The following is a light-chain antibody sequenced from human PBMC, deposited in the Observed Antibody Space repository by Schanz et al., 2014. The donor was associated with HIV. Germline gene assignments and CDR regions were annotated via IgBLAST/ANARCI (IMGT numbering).Light chain of an antibody. CDR2: ATS. CDR3: QQYGSSPQT. V-gene: IGKV3-20*01. Sequence: EIVLTQSPGSLSLSPGGRATLSCGASQRLSSSYLAWYQQKRDQPPRLVIYATSTRAAGIPDRFSGTGSGTDFTLTISSLEPEDFAVYYCQQYGSSPQTFGQGTKVEIK. J-gene: IGKJ1*01. CDR1: QRLSSSY.